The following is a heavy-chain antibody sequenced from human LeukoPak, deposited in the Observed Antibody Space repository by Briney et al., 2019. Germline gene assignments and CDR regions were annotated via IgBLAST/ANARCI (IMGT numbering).Heavy chain of an antibody. D-gene: IGHD3-10*01. CDR1: GFTFSNHW. CDR2: IGQDGTKT. CDR3: ARDYHYGQTDY. J-gene: IGHJ4*02. Sequence: GGSLRLSCAASGFTFSNHWMHWVRQAPGKGLVWVSSIGQDGTKTHYADSVKGRFTISRDNDRSTLYLQMSSLRVEDTAVYYCARDYHYGQTDYWGQGTLVTVSS. V-gene: IGHV3-74*01.